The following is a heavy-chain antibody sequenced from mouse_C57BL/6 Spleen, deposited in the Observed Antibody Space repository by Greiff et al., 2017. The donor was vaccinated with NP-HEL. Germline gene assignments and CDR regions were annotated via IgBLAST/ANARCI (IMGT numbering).Heavy chain of an antibody. J-gene: IGHJ4*01. D-gene: IGHD2-3*01. CDR2: IRNKANGYTT. V-gene: IGHV7-3*01. Sequence: EVKLVESGGGLVQPGGSLSLSCAASGFTFTDYYMSWVRQPPGKALEWLGFIRNKANGYTTEYSASVKCRFTISRDNSQSILYLQRNALRAEDSATDDCARYKGWLLPLYAMDYWGQGTSVTVSS. CDR1: GFTFTDYY. CDR3: ARYKGWLLPLYAMDY.